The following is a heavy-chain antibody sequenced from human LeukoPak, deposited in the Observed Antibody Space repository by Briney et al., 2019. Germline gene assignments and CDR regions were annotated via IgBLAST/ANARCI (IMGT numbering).Heavy chain of an antibody. CDR1: GFTFSDSY. CDR3: GRGHWGLDY. V-gene: IGHV3-11*04. CDR2: ISNTGDSI. Sequence: PGGSLRLSCAASGFTFSDSYMTWIRQAPGKGLEWVSFISNTGDSIYYADSVKGRLTTSRDNAKSSLSLQMNSLRAEDTAVYYCGRGHWGLDYWGQGALVTVSS. D-gene: IGHD7-27*01. J-gene: IGHJ4*02.